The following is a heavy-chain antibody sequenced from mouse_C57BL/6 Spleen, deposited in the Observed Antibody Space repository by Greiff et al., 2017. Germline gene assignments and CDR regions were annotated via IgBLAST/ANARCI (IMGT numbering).Heavy chain of an antibody. CDR1: GYTFTSYW. J-gene: IGHJ4*01. CDR3: ASLLYSNYAMDY. CDR2: IYPSDSET. D-gene: IGHD2-5*01. V-gene: IGHV1-61*01. Sequence: QVQLQQPGAELVRPGSSVKLSCKASGYTFTSYWMDWVKQRPGQGLEWIGNIYPSDSETHYNQKFKDKATLTVDKSSSTAYMQLSSLTSEDSAVYYCASLLYSNYAMDYWGQGTSVTGSS.